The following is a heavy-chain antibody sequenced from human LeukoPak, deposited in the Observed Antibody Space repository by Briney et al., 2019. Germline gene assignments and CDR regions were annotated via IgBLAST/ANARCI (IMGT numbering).Heavy chain of an antibody. J-gene: IGHJ4*02. CDR2: IYNVGTT. CDR1: GFTVSDSY. CDR3: ARENGYCSTTSCPFGY. D-gene: IGHD2-2*01. V-gene: IGHV3-66*02. Sequence: GGSLRLSCAASGFTVSDSYMSWVRQAPGKGLEWVSVIYNVGTTEYADSVRGRFTISRDNSKNTLYLRMNGLRPEDTAVYDCARENGYCSTTSCPFGYWGQGTLVTVSS.